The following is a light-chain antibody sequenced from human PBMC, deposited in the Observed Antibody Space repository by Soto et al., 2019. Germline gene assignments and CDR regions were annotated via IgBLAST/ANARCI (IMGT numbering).Light chain of an antibody. Sequence: EIVFTQSPGTLSLSPVESDIFSCRRSQSVTTRLAWYQHKPGQAPRLLIYGASTRATGIPARFSGSGSGTDFTLTISSLEPEDFAIYYCQQRQYWPPITFGQGTRLEIK. J-gene: IGKJ5*01. V-gene: IGKV3-11*01. CDR1: QSVTTR. CDR2: GAS. CDR3: QQRQYWPPIT.